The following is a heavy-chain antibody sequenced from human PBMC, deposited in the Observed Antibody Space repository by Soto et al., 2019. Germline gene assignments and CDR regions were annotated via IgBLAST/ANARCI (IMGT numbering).Heavy chain of an antibody. CDR3: AGKSCSSTTCTTTY. Sequence: ASVKVSCKTSEYTFTGYYIYWVRQAPGQGLEWMGWINPHSGGTDSSQKLQGRVTMTRDTSISTAYMELSRLRSDDTAVYYCAGKSCSSTTCTTTYWGQGTLVTVSS. CDR1: EYTFTGYY. D-gene: IGHD2-2*01. V-gene: IGHV1-2*02. CDR2: INPHSGGT. J-gene: IGHJ4*02.